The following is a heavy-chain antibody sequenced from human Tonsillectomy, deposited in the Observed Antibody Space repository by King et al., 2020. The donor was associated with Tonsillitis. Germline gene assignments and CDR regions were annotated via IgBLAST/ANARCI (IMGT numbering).Heavy chain of an antibody. V-gene: IGHV4-39*07. CDR2: HYYSRST. D-gene: IGHD2-2*01. CDR1: GGSISSSSYY. J-gene: IGHJ4*02. Sequence: QLQESGPGLVKPSETLSLSCTVSGGSISSSSYYWGWIRQPPGKGLEWIGSHYYSRSTDYNPSLKSRVTLSVYTSKNQFSLKLRSVTAADTAVYYCASGSSWGLVDYWGQGTLVTVSS. CDR3: ASGSSWGLVDY.